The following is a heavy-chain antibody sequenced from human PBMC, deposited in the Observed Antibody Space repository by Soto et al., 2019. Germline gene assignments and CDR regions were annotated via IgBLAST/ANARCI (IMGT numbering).Heavy chain of an antibody. CDR1: GGSFDGYY. J-gene: IGHJ4*02. D-gene: IGHD3-3*02. Sequence: AETLSLTCALYGGSFDGYYWSWIRQSPGKGLEWIGEIHHSGSTKYNPSLKSRVSLSVDTSTRQFSLKMTSMTAADRGVYYCARGVHSWSGYPFWGQGTTVSVSS. V-gene: IGHV4-34*01. CDR2: IHHSGST. CDR3: ARGVHSWSGYPF.